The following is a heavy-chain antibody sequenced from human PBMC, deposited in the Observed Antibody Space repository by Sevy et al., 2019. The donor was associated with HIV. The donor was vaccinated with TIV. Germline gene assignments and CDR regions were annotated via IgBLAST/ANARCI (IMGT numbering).Heavy chain of an antibody. D-gene: IGHD3-3*02. CDR2: ISGYNGYT. Sequence: ASVKVSCKSSGYSFTNYGIGWVRQAPGQGLEWMGWISGYNGYTNVAQNLQGRVTMTTDTSTSTAYMELRSLRSDDTAIYYCAKEGKNIRSWFDPWGQGPLVTVSS. J-gene: IGHJ5*02. CDR1: GYSFTNYG. V-gene: IGHV1-18*01. CDR3: AKEGKNIRSWFDP.